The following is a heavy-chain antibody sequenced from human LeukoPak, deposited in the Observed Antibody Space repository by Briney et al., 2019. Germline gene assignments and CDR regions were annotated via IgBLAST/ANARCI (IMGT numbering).Heavy chain of an antibody. J-gene: IGHJ6*02. CDR3: AKATIAVYYYYYYGMDV. V-gene: IGHV3-23*01. D-gene: IGHD6-19*01. Sequence: GGSLRLSCAASGIAFSTYAMSWVRQAPGKGLEWVSAISGSGGSTYYADSVKGRFTISRDNSKNTLYLQMNSLRAEDTAVYYCAKATIAVYYYYYYGMDVWGQGTTVTVSS. CDR1: GIAFSTYA. CDR2: ISGSGGST.